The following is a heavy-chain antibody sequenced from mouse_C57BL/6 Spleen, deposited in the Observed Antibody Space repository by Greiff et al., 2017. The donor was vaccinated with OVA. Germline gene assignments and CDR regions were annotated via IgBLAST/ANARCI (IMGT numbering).Heavy chain of an antibody. V-gene: IGHV1-69*01. CDR2: IDPSDSYT. Sequence: QVQLQQPGAELVMPGASVKLSCKASGYTFTSYWMHWVKQRPGQGLEWIGEIDPSDSYTNHNQKFKGKSTLTVDKSSSTAYMQLSSLTSEDSAVYYCARSYGNPPFDYWGQGTTLTVSS. J-gene: IGHJ2*01. CDR1: GYTFTSYW. D-gene: IGHD2-1*01. CDR3: ARSYGNPPFDY.